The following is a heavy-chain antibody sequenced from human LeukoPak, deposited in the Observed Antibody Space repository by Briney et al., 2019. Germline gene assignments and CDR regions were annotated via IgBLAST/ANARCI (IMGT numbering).Heavy chain of an antibody. D-gene: IGHD6-13*01. CDR2: IWYDGSNK. CDR3: ARVNLNSSTWFNFDY. Sequence: QSGGSLRLSCAASGFTFSSYGMHWVRQAPGKGLEWVAVIWYDGSNKYYADSVKGRFTISRDNSKNTLYLQLNSLRAEDTAVYYCARVNLNSSTWFNFDYWGQGTLVTVSS. V-gene: IGHV3-33*08. CDR1: GFTFSSYG. J-gene: IGHJ4*02.